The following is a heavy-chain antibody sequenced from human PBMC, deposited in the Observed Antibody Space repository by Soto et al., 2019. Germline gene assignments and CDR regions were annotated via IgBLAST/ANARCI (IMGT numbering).Heavy chain of an antibody. J-gene: IGHJ6*01. CDR3: ARVGLLWFGELLGYYGMDG. CDR1: GGSISSYY. Sequence: SETLSLTCTVSGGSISSYYWSWIRQPPGKGLEWIGYIYYSGSTNYNPSLKSRVTISVDTSKNQFSLKLSSVTAADTAVYYCARVGLLWFGELLGYYGMDGWGQGTTVTVAS. D-gene: IGHD3-10*01. V-gene: IGHV4-59*01. CDR2: IYYSGST.